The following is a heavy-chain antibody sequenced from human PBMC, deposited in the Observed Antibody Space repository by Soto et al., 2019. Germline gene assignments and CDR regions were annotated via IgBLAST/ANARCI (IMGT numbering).Heavy chain of an antibody. J-gene: IGHJ6*02. CDR3: ARSYDILTGIGNYYGMDV. V-gene: IGHV1-18*01. Sequence: QVQLGQSGAEVKKPGASVKVSFKASGYTFTGYGISWVRQAPGQGLEWMGWISAYNGNTNYAQKLQGRVTMTTDTSTSTAYMELRSLRSDDTAVYYCARSYDILTGIGNYYGMDVWGQGTTVTVSS. CDR2: ISAYNGNT. CDR1: GYTFTGYG. D-gene: IGHD3-9*01.